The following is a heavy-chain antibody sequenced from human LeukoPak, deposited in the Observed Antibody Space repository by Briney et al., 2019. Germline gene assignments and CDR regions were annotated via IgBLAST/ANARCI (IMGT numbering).Heavy chain of an antibody. CDR1: GGSFSSSSYS. J-gene: IGHJ4*02. D-gene: IGHD4-17*01. V-gene: IGHV4-30-4*07. CDR2: IYYSGSN. CDR3: ARAVVSVTTGGYFDY. Sequence: PSETLSLTCTVSGGSFSSSSYSWTWIRQPPGKGLEWIGYIYYSGSNYYNPSLKSRFTMSVDTSKNQFSLKVNSVTAADTAVYYCARAVVSVTTGGYFDYWGQGTLVTVSS.